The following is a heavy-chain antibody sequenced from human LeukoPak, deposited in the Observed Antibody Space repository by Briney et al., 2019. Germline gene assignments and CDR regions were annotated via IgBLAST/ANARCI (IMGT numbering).Heavy chain of an antibody. CDR2: IKSKTDGGTT. CDR1: GFTFSNAW. V-gene: IGHV3-15*01. CDR3: TTDSGSGVIDY. Sequence: PGGSLRLSCAASGFTFSNAWMSRVRQAPGKGLEWVGRIKSKTDGGTTDYAAPVKGRFTISRDDSKNTLYLQMNSLKTEDTAVYYCTTDSGSGVIDYWGQGTLVTVSS. J-gene: IGHJ4*02. D-gene: IGHD3-10*01.